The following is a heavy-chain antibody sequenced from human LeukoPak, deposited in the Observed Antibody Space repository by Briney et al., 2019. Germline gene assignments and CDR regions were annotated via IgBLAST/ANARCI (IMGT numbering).Heavy chain of an antibody. CDR1: GFTFSDYY. CDR2: ISSSGSTI. J-gene: IGHJ6*02. V-gene: IGHV3-11*01. Sequence: GGSLRLSCAASGFTFSDYYMSWIRQAPGKGLEWVSYISSSGSTIYYADCVKGRFTISRDNGKNSLYLQMNSLRAEDTAVYYCARDRYSSSWLNYYYYGMDVWGQGTTVTVSS. D-gene: IGHD6-13*01. CDR3: ARDRYSSSWLNYYYYGMDV.